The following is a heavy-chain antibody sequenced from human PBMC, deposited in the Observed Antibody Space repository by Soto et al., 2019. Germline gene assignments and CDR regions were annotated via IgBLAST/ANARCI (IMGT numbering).Heavy chain of an antibody. CDR2: MNPNSGNT. CDR1: GYTFTSYD. CDR3: ARGLTYYYDSSGYYGP. J-gene: IGHJ5*02. Sequence: ASVNVSCKASGYTFTSYDINWVRQATGQGLEWMGWMNPNSGNTGYAQKFQGRVTMTRNTSISTAYMELSSLRSEDTAVYYCARGLTYYYDSSGYYGPWGQGTLVTVSS. D-gene: IGHD3-22*01. V-gene: IGHV1-8*01.